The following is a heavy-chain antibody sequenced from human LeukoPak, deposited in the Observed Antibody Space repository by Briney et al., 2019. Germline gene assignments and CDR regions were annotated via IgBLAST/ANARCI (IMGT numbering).Heavy chain of an antibody. CDR3: ARDSGNYYRSGSKFDP. D-gene: IGHD3-22*01. J-gene: IGHJ5*02. Sequence: GASVKVSCKSSGFTFTDEYIHWVRQAPGQGLEWMGWINPYSGAINYAQKFQGRVTLTRDTSISTAYMELSRLTSGDTAVYYCARDSGNYYRSGSKFDPWGQGTLVTVSS. V-gene: IGHV1-2*02. CDR2: INPYSGAI. CDR1: GFTFTDEY.